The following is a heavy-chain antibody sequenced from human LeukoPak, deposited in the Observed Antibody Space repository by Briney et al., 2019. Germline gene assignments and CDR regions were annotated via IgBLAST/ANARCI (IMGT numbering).Heavy chain of an antibody. CDR1: VGTFSSYA. V-gene: IGHV1-69*04. CDR3: ARNPIAAAARRYYYGMDV. Sequence: ASVNVSCKASVGTFSSYAISWVRQAPGQGLEWMGRIIPILGIANYAQKFQGRVTITADKSTSTAYMELSSLRSEDTAVYYCARNPIAAAARRYYYGMDVWGQGTTVTVSS. D-gene: IGHD6-13*01. CDR2: IIPILGIA. J-gene: IGHJ6*02.